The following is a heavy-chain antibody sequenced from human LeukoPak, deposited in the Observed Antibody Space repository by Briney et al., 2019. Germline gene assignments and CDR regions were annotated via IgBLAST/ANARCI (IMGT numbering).Heavy chain of an antibody. CDR3: AREYSGSYGAFDI. Sequence: ASVKVSCKASGYTFTSYDINWVRQATGQGLEWMGWMNPNSGNTGYAQKFQSRVTITRNTSISTAYMELSSLRPEDTAVYYCAREYSGSYGAFDIWGQGTMATVSS. CDR2: MNPNSGNT. J-gene: IGHJ3*02. CDR1: GYTFTSYD. D-gene: IGHD1-26*01. V-gene: IGHV1-8*03.